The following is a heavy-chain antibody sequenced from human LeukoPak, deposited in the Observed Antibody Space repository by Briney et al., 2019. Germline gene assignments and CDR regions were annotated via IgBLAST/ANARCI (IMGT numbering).Heavy chain of an antibody. J-gene: IGHJ4*02. CDR3: ARGGAWRGYNSPYYFDY. CDR1: GGSFSSSSYY. V-gene: IGHV4-39*07. Sequence: SETLSLTCTVSGGSFSSSSYYWGWIRQPPGKGLEWIGSIYYSGSTYYNPSLKSRVTISVDTSKNQFSLKLSSVTAADTAVYYCARGGAWRGYNSPYYFDYWGQGTLVTVSS. CDR2: IYYSGST. D-gene: IGHD5-24*01.